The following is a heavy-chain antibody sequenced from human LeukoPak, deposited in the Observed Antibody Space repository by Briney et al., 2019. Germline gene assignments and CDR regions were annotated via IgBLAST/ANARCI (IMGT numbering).Heavy chain of an antibody. CDR2: INPSGGST. CDR1: GYTFTNYG. CDR3: ARDPHRACSSTSCSVD. D-gene: IGHD2-2*01. Sequence: ASVKVSCKTSGYTFTNYGISWVRQAPGQGLEWMGIINPSGGSTSYAQKFQGRVTMTRDTSTSTVYMELSSLRSEDTAVYYCARDPHRACSSTSCSVDWGQGTLVTVSS. V-gene: IGHV1-46*01. J-gene: IGHJ4*02.